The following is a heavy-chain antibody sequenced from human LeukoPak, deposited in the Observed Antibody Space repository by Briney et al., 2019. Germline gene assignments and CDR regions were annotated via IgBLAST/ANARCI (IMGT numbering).Heavy chain of an antibody. J-gene: IGHJ4*02. D-gene: IGHD4-17*01. CDR1: GGSFSGYY. CDR3: ATTVTTSYFDY. V-gene: IGHV4-34*01. Sequence: SETLSLTCAVYGGSFSGYYWSWIRQPPGKGLEWIGETNHSGSTNYNPSLKSRVTISVDTSKNQFSLKLSSVTAADTAVYYCATTVTTSYFDYWGQGTLVTVSS. CDR2: TNHSGST.